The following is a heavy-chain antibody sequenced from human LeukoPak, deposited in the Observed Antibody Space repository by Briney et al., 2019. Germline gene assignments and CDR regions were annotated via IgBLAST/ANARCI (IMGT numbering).Heavy chain of an antibody. Sequence: SETLSLTCAVSGGSISSGGYSWSWIRQPPGKGLEWIGYIYHSGSTYYNPSLKSRVTISVDRSKNQFSLKLSSVTAADTAVYYCARVIYGSGSYRFDPWGQGTLVTVSS. D-gene: IGHD3-10*01. J-gene: IGHJ5*02. V-gene: IGHV4-30-2*01. CDR3: ARVIYGSGSYRFDP. CDR1: GGSISSGGYS. CDR2: IYHSGST.